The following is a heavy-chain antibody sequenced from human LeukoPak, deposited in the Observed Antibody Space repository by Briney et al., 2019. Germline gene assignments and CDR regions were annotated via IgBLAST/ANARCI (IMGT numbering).Heavy chain of an antibody. D-gene: IGHD4-17*01. J-gene: IGHJ5*02. CDR2: IYPGDSDT. V-gene: IGHV5-51*01. Sequence: GESLKISCKGSGYSFTSYWIGWVRQMPGKGLEWMGIIYPGDSDTSYSPSFQGQVTISADKSISTAYLQWSSLKASDTAMYYCARLIGGDYAGDWFDPWGQGTLVTVSS. CDR3: ARLIGGDYAGDWFDP. CDR1: GYSFTSYW.